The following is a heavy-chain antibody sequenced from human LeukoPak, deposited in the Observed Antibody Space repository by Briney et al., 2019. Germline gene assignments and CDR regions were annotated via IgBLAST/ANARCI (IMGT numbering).Heavy chain of an antibody. D-gene: IGHD3-10*01. CDR1: GYIFTNYG. CDR2: ISAYNGNT. CDR3: ARARTGGFGELLLDY. J-gene: IGHJ4*02. V-gene: IGHV1-18*01. Sequence: ASVKVSCKASGYIFTNYGISWVRQAPGQGLEWMGWISAYNGNTNYAQKLQGRVTMTTDTSTSTAYMELRSLRSDDTAVYYCARARTGGFGELLLDYWGQGTLVTVSS.